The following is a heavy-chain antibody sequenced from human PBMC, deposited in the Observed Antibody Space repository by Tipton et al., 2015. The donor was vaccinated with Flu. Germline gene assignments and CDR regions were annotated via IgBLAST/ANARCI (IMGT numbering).Heavy chain of an antibody. CDR1: GGSISTYY. CDR3: ARVPVGARAVLADY. Sequence: GLVKPSETLSLTCTVSGGSISTYYWSWIRQPPGKGLEWIGYIYYTGSTKYNPSLKSRVTISLDTSKNQFSLILSSVTAADTAVYYCARVPVGARAVLADYWGRGTLVTVSS. CDR2: IYYTGST. D-gene: IGHD1-26*01. V-gene: IGHV4-59*01. J-gene: IGHJ4*02.